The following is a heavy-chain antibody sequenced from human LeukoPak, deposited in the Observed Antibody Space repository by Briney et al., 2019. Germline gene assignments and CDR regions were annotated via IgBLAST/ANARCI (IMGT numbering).Heavy chain of an antibody. CDR2: IYYSGST. V-gene: IGHV4-59*01. D-gene: IGHD2-2*02. Sequence: SETLSLTCAVSGGSISSYYWSWVRQPPGKGLEWVGYIYYSGSTNYNPSLKSRVTISVDTSKNQFSLKLSSVTAADTAVYYCARGNGLGYCSSTSCYTSDAFDIWGQGTMVTVSS. J-gene: IGHJ3*02. CDR3: ARGNGLGYCSSTSCYTSDAFDI. CDR1: GGSISSYY.